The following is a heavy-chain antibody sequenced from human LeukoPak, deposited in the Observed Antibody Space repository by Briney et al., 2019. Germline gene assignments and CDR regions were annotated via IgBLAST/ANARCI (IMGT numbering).Heavy chain of an antibody. Sequence: GGSLRLSCAASGFTFSSYAMHWVRQAPGKGLEWVAVISYDGSNKYYADSVKGRFTISGDNSKNTLYLQMNSLRAEDTAVYYCARDPADYYYYYGMDVWGQGTTVTVSS. CDR3: ARDPADYYYYYGMDV. V-gene: IGHV3-30-3*01. D-gene: IGHD6-25*01. CDR2: ISYDGSNK. J-gene: IGHJ6*02. CDR1: GFTFSSYA.